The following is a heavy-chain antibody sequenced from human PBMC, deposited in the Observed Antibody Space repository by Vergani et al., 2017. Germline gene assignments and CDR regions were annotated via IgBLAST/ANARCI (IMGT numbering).Heavy chain of an antibody. CDR1: GFTFSSYA. J-gene: IGHJ4*02. D-gene: IGHD3-16*01. CDR3: ARAYDYVWGXSSD. CDR2: ISYDGSNK. Sequence: QVQLVESGGGVVQPGRSLRLSCAASGFTFSSYAMHWVRQAPGKGLEWVAVISYDGSNKYYADSVKGRFTISRDNSKNTLYLQMNSLRAEDTAVYYCARAYDYVWGXSSDWGQGTLVTVSS. V-gene: IGHV3-30-3*01.